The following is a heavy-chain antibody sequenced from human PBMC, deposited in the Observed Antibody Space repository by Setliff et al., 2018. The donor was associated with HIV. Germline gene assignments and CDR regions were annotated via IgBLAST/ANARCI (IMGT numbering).Heavy chain of an antibody. J-gene: IGHJ4*02. CDR1: GGSFSDYF. V-gene: IGHV4-34*01. CDR3: ARNHFNYNFWSGYWDY. CDR2: INHSGST. D-gene: IGHD3-3*01. Sequence: PSETLSLTCAVYGGSFSDYFWTWIRQPPGKGLEWIGDINHSGSTNYNPSLKSRVAMSFDTSKNTVYLQMNNLTLEDTALYYCARNHFNYNFWSGYWDYWGQGSLVTVSS.